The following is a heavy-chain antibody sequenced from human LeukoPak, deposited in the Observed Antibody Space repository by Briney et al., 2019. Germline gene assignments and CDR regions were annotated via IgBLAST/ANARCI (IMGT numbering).Heavy chain of an antibody. Sequence: SETLSLTCTVSGGSISSSSYYWGWIRQPPGKGLEWIGSIYYSGSAHYNPAVKSRVTISVDTTKNKYSLKLSSVTAADTAVYYCARQGIVTIFGVVTPTYNWFDPWGQGTLVTVSS. D-gene: IGHD3-3*01. CDR3: ARQGIVTIFGVVTPTYNWFDP. CDR2: IYYSGSA. V-gene: IGHV4-39*01. CDR1: GGSISSSSYY. J-gene: IGHJ5*02.